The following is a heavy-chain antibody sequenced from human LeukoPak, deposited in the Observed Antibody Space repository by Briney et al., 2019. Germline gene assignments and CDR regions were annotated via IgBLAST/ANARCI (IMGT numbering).Heavy chain of an antibody. CDR3: ARGPAYYDFWSGYYLGDAFDI. J-gene: IGHJ3*02. D-gene: IGHD3-3*01. CDR2: MNPNSGNT. CDR1: GYTFTSYD. Sequence: GASVKVSCKASGYTFTSYDINWVRRATGQGLEWMGWMNPNSGNTGYAQKFQGRVTMTRNTSISAAYMELSSLRSEDTAVYYCARGPAYYDFWSGYYLGDAFDIWGQGTMVTVSS. V-gene: IGHV1-8*01.